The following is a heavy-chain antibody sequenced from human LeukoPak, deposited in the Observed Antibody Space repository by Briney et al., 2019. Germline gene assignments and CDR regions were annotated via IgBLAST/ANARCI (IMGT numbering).Heavy chain of an antibody. J-gene: IGHJ6*03. CDR1: GFTFSSYA. D-gene: IGHD1-1*01. Sequence: PGGSLRLSCAASGFTFSSYAMSWVRQAPGKGLEWVSAISGSGGSTYYADSVKGRFTISRDNSKNTLYLQMNSLRAEDTAVYYCARDGTTGTMGHYYYYYMDVWGKGTTVAVSS. CDR2: ISGSGGST. CDR3: ARDGTTGTMGHYYYYYMDV. V-gene: IGHV3-23*01.